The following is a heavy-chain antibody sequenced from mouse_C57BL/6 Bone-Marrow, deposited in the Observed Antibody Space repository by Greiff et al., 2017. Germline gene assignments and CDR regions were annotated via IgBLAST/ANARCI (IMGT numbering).Heavy chain of an antibody. D-gene: IGHD2-3*01. CDR1: GFNIKDDY. V-gene: IGHV14-4*01. CDR2: IDPENGDT. CDR3: TRYDGYYEGWCAY. Sequence: VQLQQSGAELVRPGASVKLSCTASGFNIKDDYMHWVKQRPEQGLEWIGWIDPENGDTEYASKFQGKATITADTSSNTAYLQLSSLTSEDTAVYYCTRYDGYYEGWCAYWGQGTLVTVSA. J-gene: IGHJ3*01.